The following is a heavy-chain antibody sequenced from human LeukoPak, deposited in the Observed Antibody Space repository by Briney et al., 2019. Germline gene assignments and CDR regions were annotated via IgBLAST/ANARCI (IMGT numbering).Heavy chain of an antibody. CDR3: ARVVDSTRAFHV. Sequence: GGSLRLSCAASGFTVSNNLMSWVRQAPGQGLEWVSLISGGGGTYYAASVKGRLTISRGNSENSLYLQMNSLRPEDTAAYYCARVVDSTRAFHVWGQGTLVTVSS. CDR2: ISGGGGT. D-gene: IGHD2-21*01. V-gene: IGHV3-66*01. CDR1: GFTVSNNL. J-gene: IGHJ3*01.